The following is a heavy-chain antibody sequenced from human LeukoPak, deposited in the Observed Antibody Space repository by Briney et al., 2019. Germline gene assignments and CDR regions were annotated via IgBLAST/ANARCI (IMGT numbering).Heavy chain of an antibody. Sequence: GASVKVSCKASGYTFTSYDINWVRQATGQGLEWMGWMNPNSGNTGYAQKFQGRVTMTRNTSISTAYMELSSLRSDDTAVYYCARVENDYGDYYYYGMDVWGQGTTVTVSS. V-gene: IGHV1-8*01. J-gene: IGHJ6*02. CDR3: ARVENDYGDYYYYGMDV. CDR2: MNPNSGNT. CDR1: GYTFTSYD. D-gene: IGHD4-17*01.